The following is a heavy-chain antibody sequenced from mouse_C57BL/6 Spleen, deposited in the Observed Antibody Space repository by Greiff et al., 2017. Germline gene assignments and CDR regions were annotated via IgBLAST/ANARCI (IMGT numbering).Heavy chain of an antibody. J-gene: IGHJ4*01. V-gene: IGHV1-15*01. CDR3: TRRRAYYSNYGAMDY. Sequence: QVQLQQSGAELVRPGASVTLSCKASGYTFTDYEMHWVKQTPVHGLEWIGAIDPETGGTAYNQKFKGKAILTADKSSSTAYMELRSLTSEDSAVYYCTRRRAYYSNYGAMDYWGQGTSVTGSS. CDR2: IDPETGGT. CDR1: GYTFTDYE. D-gene: IGHD2-5*01.